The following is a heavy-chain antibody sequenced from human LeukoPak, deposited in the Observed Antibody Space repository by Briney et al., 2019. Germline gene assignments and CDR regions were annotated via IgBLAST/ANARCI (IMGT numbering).Heavy chain of an antibody. CDR2: IYYSGST. J-gene: IGHJ4*02. V-gene: IGHV4-59*08. D-gene: IGHD3-22*01. CDR1: GGSISSYY. CDR3: ARLQGGRSGYYPFNQ. Sequence: SETLSLTCSVSGGSISSYYWSWIRQPPGKGLEWIGDIYYSGSTNYNPSLKSRVTISVDTSKNQFSLKLNSVTAADTAVYYCARLQGGRSGYYPFNQWGQGTLVTVSS.